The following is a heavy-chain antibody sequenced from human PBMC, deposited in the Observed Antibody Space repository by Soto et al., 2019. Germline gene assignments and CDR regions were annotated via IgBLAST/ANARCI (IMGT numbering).Heavy chain of an antibody. Sequence: PGGSLRLSCAVSGFSFGNYWMSWVRQAPGKGLECLASIKEDGSERYYLDSVKGRFTISRDNAKDSLSLQMNSLRGEDTAFYYCARDVGPVTIFGEALSGYFDFWGQGTLVTVSS. CDR1: GFSFGNYW. V-gene: IGHV3-7*03. CDR2: IKEDGSER. CDR3: ARDVGPVTIFGEALSGYFDF. J-gene: IGHJ4*02. D-gene: IGHD3-3*01.